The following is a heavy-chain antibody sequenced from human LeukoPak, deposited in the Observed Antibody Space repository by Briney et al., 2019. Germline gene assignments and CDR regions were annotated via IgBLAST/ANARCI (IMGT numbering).Heavy chain of an antibody. D-gene: IGHD3-9*01. CDR1: GYTFTGYY. CDR3: ARASPRYSLGPQNYYYYGMDV. J-gene: IGHJ6*02. V-gene: IGHV1-2*02. Sequence: ASVKVSCKASGYTFTGYYMHWVRQAPGQGLEWMGWINPNSGGTNYAQKFQGRVTMTRDTSISTAYMELSRLRSDDTAVYYCARASPRYSLGPQNYYYYGMDVWGQGTTVTVSS. CDR2: INPNSGGT.